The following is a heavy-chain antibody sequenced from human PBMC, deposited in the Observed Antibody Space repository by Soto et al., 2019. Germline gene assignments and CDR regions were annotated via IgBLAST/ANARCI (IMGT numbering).Heavy chain of an antibody. Sequence: QVQLQESGPGLVKPSQTLSLTCTVSGGSISSSGYFWSWLRQPPGKGLEWIGYFDYSGNTYYNPSLKSRVTISLDTSKNQFSLRLSSVTAADTAVYHCARGDCSSSSCYYFDYWGQGTLVTVSS. CDR2: FDYSGNT. J-gene: IGHJ4*02. D-gene: IGHD2-2*01. CDR1: GGSISSSGYF. CDR3: ARGDCSSSSCYYFDY. V-gene: IGHV4-30-4*01.